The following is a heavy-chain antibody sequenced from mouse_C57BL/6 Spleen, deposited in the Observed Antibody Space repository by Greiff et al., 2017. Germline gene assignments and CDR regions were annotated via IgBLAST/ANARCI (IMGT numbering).Heavy chain of an antibody. D-gene: IGHD6-5*01. Sequence: QVQLQQSGPELVKPGASVKLSCKASGYTFTSYWMHWVKQRPIQGLEWIGNIDPSDSEPHYTQKLKDQATWTVDKSSSTAYMQLSSLTSEDSAVYYCASAYCSWYFDVWGTETTGTVSS. CDR1: GYTFTSYW. V-gene: IGHV1-52*01. J-gene: IGHJ1*03. CDR3: ASAYCSWYFDV. CDR2: IDPSDSEP.